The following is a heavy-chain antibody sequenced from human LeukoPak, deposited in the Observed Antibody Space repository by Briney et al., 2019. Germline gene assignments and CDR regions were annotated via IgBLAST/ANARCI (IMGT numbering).Heavy chain of an antibody. CDR3: ARVSSVTTTTQGAFDI. D-gene: IGHD4-17*01. CDR2: IRSSSDYI. J-gene: IGHJ3*02. V-gene: IGHV3-21*01. CDR1: GFTFSSYA. Sequence: KAGGSLRLSCAASGFTFSSYAMSWVRQAPGKGLEWVSSIRSSSDYIYYADSVKGRFTISRDNAKNSLYLQMNSLRAEDTAVYYCARVSSVTTTTQGAFDIWGQGTMVTVSS.